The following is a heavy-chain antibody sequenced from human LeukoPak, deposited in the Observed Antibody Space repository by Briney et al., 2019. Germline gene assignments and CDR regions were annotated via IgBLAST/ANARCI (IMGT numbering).Heavy chain of an antibody. CDR1: GFTFSDYY. V-gene: IGHV3-11*04. D-gene: IGHD2-15*01. CDR2: ISSSGSTI. J-gene: IGHJ6*03. Sequence: GGSLRLSCAASGFTFSDYYMSWIRQAPGKGLEWVSYISSSGSTIYYADSVKGRFTISRDNAKNSLYLQMNSLRAEDTAVYYCARSSCCAYYYYYMDVWGKGTTVTVSS. CDR3: ARSSCCAYYYYYMDV.